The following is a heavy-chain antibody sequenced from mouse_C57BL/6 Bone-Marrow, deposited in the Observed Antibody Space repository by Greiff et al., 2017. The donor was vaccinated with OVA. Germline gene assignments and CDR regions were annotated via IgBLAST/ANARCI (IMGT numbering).Heavy chain of an antibody. CDR2: IRLKSDNYAT. CDR3: TGRDGYYFDY. J-gene: IGHJ2*01. V-gene: IGHV6-3*01. D-gene: IGHD3-3*01. Sequence: DVKLVESGGGLVQPGGSMKLSCVASGFTFSNYWMNWVRQSPEKGLEWVAQIRLKSDNYATHYAESVKGRFTISRDDSKSSVYLQMNNLRAEDTGIYYCTGRDGYYFDYWGQGTTLTVSS. CDR1: GFTFSNYW.